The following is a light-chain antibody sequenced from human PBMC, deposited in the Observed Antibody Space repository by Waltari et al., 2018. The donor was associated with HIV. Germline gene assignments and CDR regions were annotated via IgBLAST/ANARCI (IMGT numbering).Light chain of an antibody. Sequence: EIVMTQSPATLSVSPGERATLSCRASQSVSSNLAWYQQKPGQAPSLIIYGASTRATGTPARFSGSGSGTEFTLTITSLQSEDIAVYYCQQYNDWPPLTFGGGTKVEIK. CDR3: QQYNDWPPLT. CDR2: GAS. CDR1: QSVSSN. V-gene: IGKV3-15*01. J-gene: IGKJ4*01.